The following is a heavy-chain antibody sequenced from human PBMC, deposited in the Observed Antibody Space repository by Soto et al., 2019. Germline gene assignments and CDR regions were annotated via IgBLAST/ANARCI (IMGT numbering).Heavy chain of an antibody. CDR1: GYTFTGNY. CDR3: ARDIYGSGANWFDP. V-gene: IGHV4-59*01. J-gene: IGHJ5*02. Sequence: SCKASGYTFTGNYMHWVREPPGKGLEWIGYIYYSGSTNYNPSLKSRVTISVDTSKNQFSLKLSSVTAADTAVYYCARDIYGSGANWFDPWGQGTLVTVSS. D-gene: IGHD3-10*01. CDR2: IYYSGST.